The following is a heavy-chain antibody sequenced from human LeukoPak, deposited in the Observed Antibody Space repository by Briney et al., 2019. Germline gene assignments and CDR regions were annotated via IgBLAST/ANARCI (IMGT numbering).Heavy chain of an antibody. D-gene: IGHD6-19*01. CDR3: ARRVRGSSGWYYFDY. J-gene: IGHJ4*02. V-gene: IGHV4-59*08. CDR1: GGSISSYY. Sequence: SETLSLTCTVSGGSISSYYWSWIRQPPGKGLEWIGYIYYSGSTNYNPSLKSRVTISVDTSKNQFSLKLSSVTAADTAVYYCARRVRGSSGWYYFDYWGQGTLVTVSS. CDR2: IYYSGST.